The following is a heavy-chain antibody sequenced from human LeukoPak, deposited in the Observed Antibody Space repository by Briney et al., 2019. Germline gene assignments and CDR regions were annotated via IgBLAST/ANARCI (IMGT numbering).Heavy chain of an antibody. Sequence: PSETLSLTCTVSGGSISSSSYYWGWIRQPPGKGLEWIGSIYYSGSTYYNPSLKSRVTISVDTSRNQFSLKLSSVTAADTAVYYCARQYCSSASCYTDFFDYWGQGTLVTVSS. CDR2: IYYSGST. V-gene: IGHV4-39*01. J-gene: IGHJ4*02. CDR3: ARQYCSSASCYTDFFDY. D-gene: IGHD2-2*02. CDR1: GGSISSSSYY.